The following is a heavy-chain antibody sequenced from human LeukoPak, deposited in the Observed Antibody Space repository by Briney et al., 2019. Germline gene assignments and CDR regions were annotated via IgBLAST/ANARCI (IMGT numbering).Heavy chain of an antibody. CDR2: IYSGGST. Sequence: GGSLRLSCAASGFTVSSNYMSWVRQAPGKGLEWVSVIYSGGSTYYADSAKGRFTISRDNSKNTLYLQMNSLRAEDTAVYYCARDRVGQLYYYGMDAWGQGTTVTVSS. J-gene: IGHJ6*02. V-gene: IGHV3-53*01. CDR3: ARDRVGQLYYYGMDA. CDR1: GFTVSSNY. D-gene: IGHD1-1*01.